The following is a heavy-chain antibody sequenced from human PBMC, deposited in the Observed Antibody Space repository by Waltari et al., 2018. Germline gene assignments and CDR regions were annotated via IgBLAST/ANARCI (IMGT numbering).Heavy chain of an antibody. CDR3: AREGAFGVVIVTPHNWFDP. Sequence: QVQLQQWGAGLLKPSETLSLTCAVYGGSFSGYYWRWIRQPPGKGLEWIGEINHSGSTNYNPSLKSRVTISVDTSKNQFSLKLSSVTAADTAVYYCAREGAFGVVIVTPHNWFDPWGQGTLVTVSS. D-gene: IGHD3-3*01. J-gene: IGHJ5*02. V-gene: IGHV4-34*01. CDR1: GGSFSGYY. CDR2: INHSGST.